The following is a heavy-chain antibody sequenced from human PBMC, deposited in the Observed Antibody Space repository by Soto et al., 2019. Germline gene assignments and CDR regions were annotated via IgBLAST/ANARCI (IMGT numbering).Heavy chain of an antibody. D-gene: IGHD3-10*01. CDR2: FRSGGGT. Sequence: QVQLQESGPGLVKPSETLSLTCTVSGDSISSYNLAWIRQPPGKGLEWIGYFRSGGGTSYNPSLKSRVAISADTSMKQSSLRLRSVNAADTAVYYCVRQGIGFLHGLVDVWGQGTTVTVSS. J-gene: IGHJ6*02. CDR1: GDSISSYN. V-gene: IGHV4-59*08. CDR3: VRQGIGFLHGLVDV.